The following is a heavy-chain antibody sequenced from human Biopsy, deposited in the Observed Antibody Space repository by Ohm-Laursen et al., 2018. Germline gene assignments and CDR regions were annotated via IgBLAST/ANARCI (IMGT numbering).Heavy chain of an antibody. V-gene: IGHV1-69*06. D-gene: IGHD3-9*01. CDR2: NIPILGTG. Sequence: SVKVSCKASGGTFSNYGVNWVRQAPGQGLEWLGGNIPILGTGNYAQKFQVRVTVAADTSTSTATMELRSLRSDDTAVYYGATKLTGCFHHWGQGILVIVSS. CDR3: ATKLTGCFHH. CDR1: GGTFSNYG. J-gene: IGHJ1*01.